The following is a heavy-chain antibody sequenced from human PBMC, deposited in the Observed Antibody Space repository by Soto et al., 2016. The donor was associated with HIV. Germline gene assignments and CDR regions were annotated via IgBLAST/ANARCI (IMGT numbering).Heavy chain of an antibody. V-gene: IGHV3-23*01. Sequence: EVQLLESGGGLVQPGESLRLSCAASGFTFDDYAMSWVRQAPGKGLEWLSTISGSRDSTFYADSAKGRFTISRDTSKNTLYLQMTSLRAEDSAIYHCAKGVYQPSRLLWIQRRSYFDYWAREPWSPSP. CDR1: GFTFDDYA. J-gene: IGHJ4*02. CDR3: AKGVYQPSRLLWIQRRSYFDY. D-gene: IGHD5-18*01. CDR2: ISGSRDST.